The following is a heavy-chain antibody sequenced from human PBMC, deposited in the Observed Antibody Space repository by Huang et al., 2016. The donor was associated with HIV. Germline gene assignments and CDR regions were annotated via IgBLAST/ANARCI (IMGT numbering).Heavy chain of an antibody. D-gene: IGHD3-22*01. Sequence: QLQLQESGPGLVKPSDTLSLNCTISGGSIKSRNYYWGWVRQAPGKGLEWIGDIYYSGYPYYNPSLRRRVSLSVDTSKNQVTLKVNAVIAADTAVYYCARRQGSGYYFYFDYWGRGIPVTVSA. V-gene: IGHV4-39*01. J-gene: IGHJ4*02. CDR3: ARRQGSGYYFYFDY. CDR1: GGSIKSRNYY. CDR2: IYYSGYP.